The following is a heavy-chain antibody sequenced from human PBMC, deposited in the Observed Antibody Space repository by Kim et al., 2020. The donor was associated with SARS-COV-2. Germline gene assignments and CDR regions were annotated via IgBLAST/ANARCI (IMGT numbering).Heavy chain of an antibody. V-gene: IGHV3-48*03. J-gene: IGHJ6*03. CDR2: ISSSGSTI. CDR1: GFTFSSYE. D-gene: IGHD3-16*01. Sequence: GGSLRLSCAASGFTFSSYEMNWVRQAPGKGLEWVSYISSSGSTIYYADSVKGRFTISRDNAKNSLYLQMNSLRAEDTAVYYCARGGRYYYYMDVWGKGTTVTVS. CDR3: ARGGRYYYYMDV.